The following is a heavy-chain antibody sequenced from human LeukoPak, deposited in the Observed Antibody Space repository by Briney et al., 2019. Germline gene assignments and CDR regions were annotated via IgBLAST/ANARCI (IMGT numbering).Heavy chain of an antibody. V-gene: IGHV4-38-2*02. CDR3: ARGGAVAGRESYYFDY. Sequence: SETLSLTCTASGYSISSGYYWGWIRQPPGKGLQWIGSIYHSGSTYYNPSLKSRVTISVDTSKNQFSLKLSSVTAADTAVYYCARGGAVAGRESYYFDYWGQGTLVTVSS. CDR2: IYHSGST. D-gene: IGHD6-19*01. J-gene: IGHJ4*02. CDR1: GYSISSGYY.